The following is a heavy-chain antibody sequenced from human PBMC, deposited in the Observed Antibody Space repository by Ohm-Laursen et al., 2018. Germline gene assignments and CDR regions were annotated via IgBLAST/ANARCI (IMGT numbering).Heavy chain of an antibody. CDR1: GFTFSDCG. J-gene: IGHJ5*02. CDR3: SRGFLQRP. Sequence: SLRLSCSASGFTFSDCGMHWVRQTPGKGLEWVAVFSYDGSDKHYADSVKGRFTISRDNSENTLYLQMDSLRADDTAVYYCSRGFLQRPWGQGTLVTVSS. D-gene: IGHD3-3*01. CDR2: FSYDGSDK. V-gene: IGHV3-30*03.